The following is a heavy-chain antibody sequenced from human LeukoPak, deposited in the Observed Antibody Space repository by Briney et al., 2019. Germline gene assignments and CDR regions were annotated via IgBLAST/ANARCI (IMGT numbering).Heavy chain of an antibody. Sequence: GALRLSCAASGFTFSSYAMSWARQAPGKGLEWVSAISGSGGSTYYADSVKGRFTISRDNSKNTLYLQMNSLRAEDTAVYYCARDTSGNYLFDYWGQGTLVTVSS. J-gene: IGHJ4*02. V-gene: IGHV3-23*01. D-gene: IGHD4-23*01. CDR3: ARDTSGNYLFDY. CDR2: ISGSGGST. CDR1: GFTFSSYA.